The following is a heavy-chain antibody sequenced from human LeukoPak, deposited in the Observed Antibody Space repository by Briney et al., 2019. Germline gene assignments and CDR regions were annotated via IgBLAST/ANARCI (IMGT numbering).Heavy chain of an antibody. Sequence: GGSLRLSCAASGFTFSNHYMSWIRQAPGKGLELVSYISNSGETIYYTDSVKGRFTTSRDNARNSLYLQMNSLRVDDTAVYYCARGHWGLDYWGQDTLVTVSS. V-gene: IGHV3-11*01. J-gene: IGHJ4*02. D-gene: IGHD7-27*01. CDR1: GFTFSNHY. CDR2: ISNSGETI. CDR3: ARGHWGLDY.